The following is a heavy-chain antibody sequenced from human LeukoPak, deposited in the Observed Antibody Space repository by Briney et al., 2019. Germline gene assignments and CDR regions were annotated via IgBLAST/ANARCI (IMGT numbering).Heavy chain of an antibody. Sequence: ASVKVSCKASGYTFTSYDINWVRQAPGQGLEWMGWMKPNSGNTGYAQEIQGRVTMARNTSISTAYMELSSLRSEDTAIYYCARVNYDSSGYYYDGLDVWGQGTTVTVSS. CDR1: GYTFTSYD. CDR3: ARVNYDSSGYYYDGLDV. D-gene: IGHD3-22*01. J-gene: IGHJ6*02. V-gene: IGHV1-8*01. CDR2: MKPNSGNT.